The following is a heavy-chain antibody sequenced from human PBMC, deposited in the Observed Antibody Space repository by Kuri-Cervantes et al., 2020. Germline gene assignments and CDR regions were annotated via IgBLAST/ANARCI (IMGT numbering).Heavy chain of an antibody. CDR3: ARGLRGGLDP. V-gene: IGHV3-13*01. D-gene: IGHD5/OR15-5a*01. CDR2: IATAGAT. J-gene: IGHJ5*02. Sequence: GESLKISCAASGFTFDDYAMHWVRQPTGKGLEWVSSIATAGATYYSGSLKGRITISRENAKNSVYLQINSLRADDTALYYCARGLRGGLDPWGQGTLVTVSS. CDR1: GFTFDDYA.